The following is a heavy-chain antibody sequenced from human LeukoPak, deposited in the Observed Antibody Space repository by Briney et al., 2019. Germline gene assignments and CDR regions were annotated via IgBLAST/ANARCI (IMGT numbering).Heavy chain of an antibody. J-gene: IGHJ4*02. CDR3: TRDLTGTTWSENDY. CDR1: GLGVRGRY. D-gene: IGHD6-13*01. CDR2: IYSGDRT. V-gene: IGHV3-53*01. Sequence: GGSLRLSCVASGLGVRGRYMSWGRQAPGKGLEWVSVIYSGDRTYYADSVKGRFTISRDTSKNTLYLQMNNLRADDTAMYYCTRDLTGTTWSENDYWGQGTLVTISS.